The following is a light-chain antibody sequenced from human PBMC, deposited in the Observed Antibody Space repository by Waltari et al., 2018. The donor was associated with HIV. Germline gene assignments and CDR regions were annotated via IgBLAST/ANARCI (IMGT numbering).Light chain of an antibody. CDR1: SSNIGSNY. Sequence: QSVLTQPPSASGTPGQRVTISCSGSSSNIGSNYVYWYQQLPGTAPKLLIYSNNQLPSGVPDRFSGSKSGTSASLAISGLRSEDEADYYCAAWDDSLSGNVVFGGGTKLTVL. CDR2: SNN. V-gene: IGLV1-47*01. J-gene: IGLJ2*01. CDR3: AAWDDSLSGNVV.